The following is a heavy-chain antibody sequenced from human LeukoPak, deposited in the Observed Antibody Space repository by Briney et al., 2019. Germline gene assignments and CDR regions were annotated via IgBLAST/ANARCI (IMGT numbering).Heavy chain of an antibody. Sequence: ASVKVSCKASGYTFTNYDITWVRQAPGQGLEWMGWISVYNGNTNYAQVFQDRVTMTTDTSTNTAYMELRSLRSDDTAVYYCARRQYQLLSVYYFYYMDVWGEGTTVTVSS. J-gene: IGHJ6*03. CDR3: ARRQYQLLSVYYFYYMDV. D-gene: IGHD2-2*01. CDR1: GYTFTNYD. V-gene: IGHV1-18*01. CDR2: ISVYNGNT.